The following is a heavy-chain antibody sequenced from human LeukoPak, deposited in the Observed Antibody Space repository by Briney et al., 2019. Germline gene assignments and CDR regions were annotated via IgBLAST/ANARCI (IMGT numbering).Heavy chain of an antibody. V-gene: IGHV4-59*01. J-gene: IGHJ4*02. CDR2: IHYSVST. CDR3: AREGIGDYGIRYFDY. Sequence: SETLSLTCTVSGGSISSYYWSWIRQPPGKGLEWIGYIHYSVSTNYNPSLKSRVTIPVDTSKNQFSLKLSSVTAADTAVYYCAREGIGDYGIRYFDYWGQGTLVTVSS. D-gene: IGHD4-17*01. CDR1: GGSISSYY.